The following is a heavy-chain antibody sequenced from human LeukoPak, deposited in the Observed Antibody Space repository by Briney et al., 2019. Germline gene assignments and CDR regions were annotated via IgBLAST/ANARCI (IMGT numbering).Heavy chain of an antibody. D-gene: IGHD3-10*01. Sequence: PSETLSLTCAVYGGSFSGYYWSWIRQPPGKGLEWIGEINHSGSTYYNPSLKSRVTTAVDTSKNQFFLKLSSVTAADTAVYYCARATLVRGEVRYYFDYWGQGTLVMVSS. CDR3: ARATLVRGEVRYYFDY. CDR1: GGSFSGYY. V-gene: IGHV4-34*01. CDR2: INHSGST. J-gene: IGHJ4*02.